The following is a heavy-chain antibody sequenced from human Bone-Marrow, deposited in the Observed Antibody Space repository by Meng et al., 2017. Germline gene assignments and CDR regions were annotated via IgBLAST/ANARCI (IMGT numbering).Heavy chain of an antibody. V-gene: IGHV2-70*20. CDR3: ARIQGGSYYKD. CDR1: GFSLSPSGMC. J-gene: IGHJ4*02. D-gene: IGHD1-26*01. Sequence: SGPTQVKPTQTLTLTYTFSGFSLSPSGMCVSWVRQPPGKALEWLALIDWDDDKYYSTSLKTRLTISKDTSKNQVVLTMTNMDPVDTVTCYCARIQGGSYYKDWGQGTLVTVSS. CDR2: IDWDDDK.